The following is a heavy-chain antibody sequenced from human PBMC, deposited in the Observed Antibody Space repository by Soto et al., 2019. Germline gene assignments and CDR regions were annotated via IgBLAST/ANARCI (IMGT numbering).Heavy chain of an antibody. J-gene: IGHJ4*02. V-gene: IGHV6-1*01. CDR1: GDSVSGNNPT. CDR3: ARLTVVPYRFDA. Sequence: SQTLSLTCAISGDSVSGNNPTWHWIRQSPSRGLEWLGRTYYRSKWYNDYALSVKGRITINPDTSKNQFSLHLNSVTPEDTAVYYCARLTVVPYRFDAWGQGTLVTVS. D-gene: IGHD3-9*01. CDR2: TYYRSKWYN.